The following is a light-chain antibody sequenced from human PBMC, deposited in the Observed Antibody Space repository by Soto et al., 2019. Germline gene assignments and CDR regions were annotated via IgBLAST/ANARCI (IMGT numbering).Light chain of an antibody. CDR3: SLYAGRPWL. J-gene: IGLJ3*02. V-gene: IGLV2-8*01. CDR1: GSDIGAYDY. CDR2: EVT. Sequence: QSALTQPPSASGSPGQSVTISCSGTGSDIGAYDYVSWYQQYPGKAPKLMIYEVTKRPSGVPDRISGSKSGNTASLTISGLQTEDEADYYCSLYAGRPWLFGGGTKLTVL.